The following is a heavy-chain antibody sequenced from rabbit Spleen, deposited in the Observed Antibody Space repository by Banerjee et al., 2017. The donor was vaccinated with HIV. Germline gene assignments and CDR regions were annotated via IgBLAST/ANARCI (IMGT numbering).Heavy chain of an antibody. CDR1: GFTLSSYY. J-gene: IGHJ3*01. V-gene: IGHV1S7*01. Sequence: QLKESGGGLVQPGGSLKLSCKASGFTLSSYYMNWVRQAPGKGLEWIGYIDPVFGITNLASWVKGPFSIPRENAQKTVFLQITNLTAADTATYFCSRDGAGWSYFALWGQGTLVTVS. CDR2: IDPVFGIT. CDR3: SRDGAGWSYFAL. D-gene: IGHD8-1*01.